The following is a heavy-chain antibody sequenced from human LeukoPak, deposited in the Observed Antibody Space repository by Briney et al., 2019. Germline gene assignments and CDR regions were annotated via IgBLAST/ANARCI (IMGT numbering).Heavy chain of an antibody. J-gene: IGHJ4*02. CDR1: GFTFSSYW. V-gene: IGHV3-7*01. CDR3: ARGRYCSGGSCQRLDY. Sequence: GGSLRLSCAVSGFTFSSYWMTWVRQAPGKGLEWVANIKQDGSEKYYVDSMKGRFTISRDNAENSLYLQMNSPRAEDTAVYYCARGRYCSGGSCQRLDYWGQGTLVPVSS. CDR2: IKQDGSEK. D-gene: IGHD2-15*01.